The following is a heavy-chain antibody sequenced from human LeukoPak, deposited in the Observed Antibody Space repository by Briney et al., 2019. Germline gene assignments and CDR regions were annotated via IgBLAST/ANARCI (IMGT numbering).Heavy chain of an antibody. CDR2: IRPGDGTT. Sequence: ASVKVSCKPSGYNFINHCIHWVRQAPGQGLEWMGVIRPGDGTTGYAQNFQGRVSMTSVTSTSTAYMELISLRSDDTAVYYCTRTVNSWFDPWGQGTPVTVS. D-gene: IGHD4-17*01. CDR3: TRTVNSWFDP. CDR1: GYNFINHC. J-gene: IGHJ5*02. V-gene: IGHV1-46*01.